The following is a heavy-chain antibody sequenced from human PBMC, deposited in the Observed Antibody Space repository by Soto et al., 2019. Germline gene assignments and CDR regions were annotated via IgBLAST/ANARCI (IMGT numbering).Heavy chain of an antibody. V-gene: IGHV4-59*01. CDR3: AREGDYSNGFDY. CDR1: GGSISSYY. Sequence: LSLTCTVSGGSISSYYWSWIRQPPGKGLEWIGNIYYSGSTNYNPSLKSRVTISVDTSKNQFSLKLSSVTAADTAVYYCAREGDYSNGFDYWGQGTLVTVSS. D-gene: IGHD4-4*01. J-gene: IGHJ4*02. CDR2: IYYSGST.